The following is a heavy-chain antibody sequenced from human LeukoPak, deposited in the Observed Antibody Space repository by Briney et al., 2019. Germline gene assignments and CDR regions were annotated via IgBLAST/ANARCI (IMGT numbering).Heavy chain of an antibody. CDR2: MSGSDTGS. CDR3: AKDARSFGGTYFDY. Sequence: GSLRLSCVASGFTVSSYSMRWVRQASRKGLEGVSAMSGSDTGSWYADSVKGRFTISRDTSKTTLYLQMNSLRAEDTAIYYCAKDARSFGGTYFDYWGQGIQVTVSS. V-gene: IGHV3-23*01. CDR1: GFTVSSYS. D-gene: IGHD4-23*01. J-gene: IGHJ4*02.